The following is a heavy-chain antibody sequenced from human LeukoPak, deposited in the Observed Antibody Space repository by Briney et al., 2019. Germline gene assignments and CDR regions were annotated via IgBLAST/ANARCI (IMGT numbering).Heavy chain of an antibody. CDR1: GYTFTGYY. J-gene: IGHJ4*02. D-gene: IGHD6-19*01. CDR3: ARGYSSTAYFDY. CDR2: INPNSGGT. Sequence: ASVKVSCKASGYTFTGYYMHWVRQAPGQGLEWMGWINPNSGGTNYAQKFQGRVTMTRDTSISTAYMELSRLRSDDMAVYYCARGYSSTAYFDYWGQGTLVTVSS. V-gene: IGHV1-2*02.